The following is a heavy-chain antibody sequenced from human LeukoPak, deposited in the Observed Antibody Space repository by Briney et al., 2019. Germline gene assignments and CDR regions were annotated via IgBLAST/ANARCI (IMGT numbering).Heavy chain of an antibody. CDR1: GFTFSSYA. D-gene: IGHD2-15*01. Sequence: GGSLRLSCAASGFTFSSYAMSWVRQAPGKGLEWVSAISNNGGYTYYADSVQGRFTISRDNSKSTLCLQMSSLRAEDTAVYYCAKQLGYCSDGSCYFPYWGQGTLVTVSS. V-gene: IGHV3-23*01. CDR2: ISNNGGYT. CDR3: AKQLGYCSDGSCYFPY. J-gene: IGHJ4*02.